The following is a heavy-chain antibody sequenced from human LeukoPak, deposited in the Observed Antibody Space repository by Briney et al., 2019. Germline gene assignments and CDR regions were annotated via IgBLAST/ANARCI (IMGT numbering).Heavy chain of an antibody. CDR3: SREVVVITTDAFDI. CDR2: INHSGST. V-gene: IGHV4-34*01. Sequence: SETLSLTCAVYGGSFSGYYWSWIRQPPGKGLEWIGEINHSGSTNYNPSLKSRVTISVDTSKNQFSLKLSSVTAADTAVYYCSREVVVITTDAFDIWGQGTMVTFSS. D-gene: IGHD3-22*01. J-gene: IGHJ3*02. CDR1: GGSFSGYY.